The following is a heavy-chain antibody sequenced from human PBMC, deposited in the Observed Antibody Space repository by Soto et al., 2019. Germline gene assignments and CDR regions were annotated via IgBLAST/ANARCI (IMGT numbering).Heavy chain of an antibody. J-gene: IGHJ4*02. CDR3: ANPGAGGRFLEWSVDY. V-gene: IGHV3-30*18. CDR2: ISYDGSNK. CDR1: GFSFSNYA. Sequence: QVQLVESGGGVVQPGRSLRLSCADSGFSFSNYAMYWVRQAPGKGLEWVAVISYDGSNKYYADCVRGRFTISRDNSKNTLYRQMNSLRGEDTAVYYCANPGAGGRFLEWSVDYCGQGALVTVS. D-gene: IGHD3-3*01.